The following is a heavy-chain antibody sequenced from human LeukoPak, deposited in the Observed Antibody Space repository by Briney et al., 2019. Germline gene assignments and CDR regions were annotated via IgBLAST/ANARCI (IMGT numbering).Heavy chain of an antibody. J-gene: IGHJ4*02. Sequence: PSETLSLTCAVYGGSFSGYYWSWIRQPPGKGLEWIGEINHSGSTNYNPSLKSRVTISVDTSKNQSSLKLSSVTAADTAVYYCARGTGDGQQLVISYYFDYWGQGTLVTVSS. D-gene: IGHD6-13*01. CDR3: ARGTGDGQQLVISYYFDY. CDR1: GGSFSGYY. V-gene: IGHV4-34*01. CDR2: INHSGST.